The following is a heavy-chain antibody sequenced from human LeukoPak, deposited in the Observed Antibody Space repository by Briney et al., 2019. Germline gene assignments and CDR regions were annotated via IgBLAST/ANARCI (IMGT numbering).Heavy chain of an antibody. Sequence: GGSLRLSCAASGFTFSSYAMSWVRQAPGKGLEWVSAISGSGGSTYYADSVKGRFAISRDNSKNTLYLQMNSLRAEDTAVYYCAKDQDVPYYDFWSGYYPFDPWGQGTLVTVSS. CDR3: AKDQDVPYYDFWSGYYPFDP. CDR2: ISGSGGST. D-gene: IGHD3-3*01. CDR1: GFTFSSYA. V-gene: IGHV3-23*01. J-gene: IGHJ5*02.